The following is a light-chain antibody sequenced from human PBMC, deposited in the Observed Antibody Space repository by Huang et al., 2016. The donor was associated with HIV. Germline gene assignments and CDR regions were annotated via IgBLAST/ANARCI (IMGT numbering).Light chain of an antibody. V-gene: IGKV3-20*01. CDR2: GAS. CDR3: QQYGGSPLT. J-gene: IGKJ4*01. Sequence: EIVLTQSPGTLSLSPGERATLSGRASQSVSNYLAWYQQKPGQAPRLLIYGASSRAPGIPDRFSGSGSGTDVTLTISRLEPEDFAFYYCQQYGGSPLTFGGGIKVETK. CDR1: QSVSNY.